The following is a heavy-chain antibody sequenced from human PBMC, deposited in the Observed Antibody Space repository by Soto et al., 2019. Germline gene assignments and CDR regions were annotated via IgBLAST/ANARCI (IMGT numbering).Heavy chain of an antibody. V-gene: IGHV3-7*03. D-gene: IGHD3-16*01. CDR2: INQDGSEK. CDR1: GFTFSRFW. Sequence: GGSLRLSCVASGFTFSRFWMNWIRQIPGKGLEWVAIINQDGSEKFYVDSVEGRFTISRDTAKNSLFLQMNRLRAEDTALYYCSISQGRGGRTTFIYWGQGTQVTVSS. J-gene: IGHJ4*02. CDR3: SISQGRGGRTTFIY.